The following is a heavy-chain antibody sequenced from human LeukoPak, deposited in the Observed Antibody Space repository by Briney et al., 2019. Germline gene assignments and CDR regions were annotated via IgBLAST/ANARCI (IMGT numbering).Heavy chain of an antibody. D-gene: IGHD2-2*02. V-gene: IGHV3-21*01. CDR2: ISSSSNYI. CDR3: ARDSKRSGDIVVVPAAINY. Sequence: GGSLRLSCAASGFTFSSYSMNWVRQAPGKGLEWVSSISSSSNYIYYADSVKGRFTISRDNAKNSLYLQMNSLRAEDTAVYYCARDSKRSGDIVVVPAAINYWGQGTLVTVSS. CDR1: GFTFSSYS. J-gene: IGHJ4*02.